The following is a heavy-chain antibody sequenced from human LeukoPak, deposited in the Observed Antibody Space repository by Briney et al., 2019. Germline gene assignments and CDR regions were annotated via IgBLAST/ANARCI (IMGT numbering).Heavy chain of an antibody. CDR1: GYTFSDYG. V-gene: IGHV7-4-1*02. D-gene: IGHD6-13*01. Sequence: ASVKVSCKASGYTFSDYGLNWVRQAPGQGLEWMGWISTDTGNPTYAQGFTGRFVFSLDISVSTSYLQITSLKAEDTAVYYCARGQQLSDYWGQGTLVTVSS. J-gene: IGHJ4*02. CDR3: ARGQQLSDY. CDR2: ISTDTGNP.